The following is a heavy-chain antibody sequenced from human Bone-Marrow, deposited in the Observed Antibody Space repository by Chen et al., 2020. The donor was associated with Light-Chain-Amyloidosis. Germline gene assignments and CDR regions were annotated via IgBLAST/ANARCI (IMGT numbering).Heavy chain of an antibody. D-gene: IGHD3-10*01. CDR1: GGSFSGYY. J-gene: IGHJ6*02. V-gene: IGHV4-34*01. Sequence: QVQLQQWGAGLLKPSETLSLTCAVYGGSFSGYYWSWIRQPPGKGLEWIGEINHSGSTNYNPSLKSRVTISVDTSKNQFSLKLSSVTAADTAVYYCAWLEGPGSYYGDYYYGMDVWGQGTTVTVSS. CDR2: INHSGST. CDR3: AWLEGPGSYYGDYYYGMDV.